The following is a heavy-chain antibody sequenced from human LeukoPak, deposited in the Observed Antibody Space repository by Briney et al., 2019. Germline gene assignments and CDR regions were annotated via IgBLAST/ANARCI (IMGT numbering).Heavy chain of an antibody. D-gene: IGHD4-17*01. CDR3: TTALHDYGDFGLGY. J-gene: IGHJ4*02. Sequence: GGSLRLSCAASGLILNKYWMHWARQATGKGLVWVSRINSEESSTLYADSEKGRFPIPRDNEKHTLYAKIHSLRAEHRAIYHCTTALHDYGDFGLGYWGQGTLVTVSS. CDR1: GLILNKYW. CDR2: INSEESST. V-gene: IGHV3-74*01.